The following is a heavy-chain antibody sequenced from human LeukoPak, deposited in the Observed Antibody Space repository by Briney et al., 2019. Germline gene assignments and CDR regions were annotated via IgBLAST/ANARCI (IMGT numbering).Heavy chain of an antibody. CDR2: IYYSGST. CDR3: ASQGRYSYGH. V-gene: IGHV4-39*01. D-gene: IGHD5-18*01. J-gene: IGHJ4*02. CDR1: GGSISSSSYF. Sequence: PSETLSLTCTVSGGSISSSSYFWGWIRQPPGKGLEWIGNIYYSGSTYYNPSLKSRVTISVDTSKNQFSLKLSSVTAADTAVYYCASQGRYSYGHWGQGTLVTVSS.